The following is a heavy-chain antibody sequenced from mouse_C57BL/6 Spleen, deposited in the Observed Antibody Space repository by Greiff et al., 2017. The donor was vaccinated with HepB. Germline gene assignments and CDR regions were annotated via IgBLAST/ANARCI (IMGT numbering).Heavy chain of an antibody. V-gene: IGHV2-2*01. CDR1: GFSLTSYG. CDR2: IWSGGST. D-gene: IGHD3-3*01. J-gene: IGHJ1*03. CDR3: ARNGDVHFDV. Sequence: QVQLKQSGPGLVQPSQSLSITCTVSGFSLTSYGVHWVRQSPGKGLEWLGVIWSGGSTDYNAAFISRLSISKDNSKSQVFFKMNSLQADDTAIYYCARNGDVHFDVWGTGTTVTVSS.